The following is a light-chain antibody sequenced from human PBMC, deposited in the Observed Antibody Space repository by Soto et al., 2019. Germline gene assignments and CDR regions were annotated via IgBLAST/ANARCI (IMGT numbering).Light chain of an antibody. Sequence: EVVLPQSPVTLSLLPGERATLSCRASQRVSSSYLAGYQQKPGQAPRLLIYGASSRATGIPDRFSGSGSGTAFTLTISRLEPEDVAVYYCQQYDTSIWAYTFGQGTKLEIK. V-gene: IGKV3-20*01. J-gene: IGKJ2*01. CDR1: QRVSSSY. CDR2: GAS. CDR3: QQYDTSIWAYT.